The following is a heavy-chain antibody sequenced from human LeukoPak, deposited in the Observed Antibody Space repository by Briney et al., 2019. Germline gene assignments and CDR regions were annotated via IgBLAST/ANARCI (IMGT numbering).Heavy chain of an antibody. J-gene: IGHJ6*04. CDR1: GFTFSSYW. CDR2: IKQDGSEK. D-gene: IGHD2-15*01. Sequence: GGSLRLSCAASGFTFSSYWMSWVRQAPGKGLEWVANIKQDGSEKYYVDSVKGRFTIPRDNAKNSLYLQMNSLRAEDTAVYYCARDECSGGSCYYYYYYGMDVWGKGTTVTVSS. CDR3: ARDECSGGSCYYYYYYGMDV. V-gene: IGHV3-7*03.